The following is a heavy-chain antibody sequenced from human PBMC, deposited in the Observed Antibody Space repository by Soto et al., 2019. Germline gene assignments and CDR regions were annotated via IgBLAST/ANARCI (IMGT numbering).Heavy chain of an antibody. J-gene: IGHJ6*02. V-gene: IGHV1-69*13. CDR3: ARSSSTSSKGWDYYYYYGMDV. CDR1: GGTFSSYA. CDR2: IIPIFGTA. Sequence: SVKVSCKASGGTFSSYAISWVRQAPGQGLEWMGGIIPIFGTANYAQKFQGRVTITADESTSTAYMELSSLRSEDTAVYYCARSSSTSSKGWDYYYYYGMDVWGHGTTVTVSS. D-gene: IGHD2-2*01.